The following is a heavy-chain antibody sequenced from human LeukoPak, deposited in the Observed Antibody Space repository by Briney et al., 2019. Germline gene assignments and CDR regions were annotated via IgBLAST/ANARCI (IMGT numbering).Heavy chain of an antibody. Sequence: PSQTLSLTCPVYARSSTVYYWSSTRHPPGNGREWMGEINHSGSTNYNSSLKLRGTIAVDTPKNQFSLKVSAVTAADTAVYYCARGRRLLAGAGVKEFDYWGQGSLVAVSS. CDR2: INHSGST. V-gene: IGHV4-34*01. J-gene: IGHJ4*02. CDR3: ARGRRLLAGAGVKEFDY. D-gene: IGHD6-13*01. CDR1: ARSSTVYY.